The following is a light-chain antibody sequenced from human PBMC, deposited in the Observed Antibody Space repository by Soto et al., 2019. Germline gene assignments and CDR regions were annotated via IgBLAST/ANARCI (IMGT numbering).Light chain of an antibody. CDR2: SNN. CDR3: AAWDDSLSEV. CDR1: SSNIGSNY. Sequence: QSALTQPPSASGTPGQRVTISCSGSSSNIGSNYVYWYQQLPGTAPKLLIYSNNQRPSGVPDRFSGSKSGTSASLAISGLRSEDEADYYCAAWDDSLSEVFGGGTKVTVL. J-gene: IGLJ3*02. V-gene: IGLV1-47*02.